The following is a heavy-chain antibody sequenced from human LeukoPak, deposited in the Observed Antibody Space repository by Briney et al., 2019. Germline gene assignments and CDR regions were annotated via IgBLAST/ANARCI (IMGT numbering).Heavy chain of an antibody. CDR3: ATALSLADFDY. D-gene: IGHD3-16*01. J-gene: IGHJ4*02. Sequence: ASVKVSCKASGYTFTGYYMHWVRQAPGQGLEWMGWINPTSGGTNYAQKFQGRVTMTRDTSISTAYMELSSLRSDDAAFYYCATALSLADFDYWSQGTLVTVSS. CDR2: INPTSGGT. V-gene: IGHV1-2*02. CDR1: GYTFTGYY.